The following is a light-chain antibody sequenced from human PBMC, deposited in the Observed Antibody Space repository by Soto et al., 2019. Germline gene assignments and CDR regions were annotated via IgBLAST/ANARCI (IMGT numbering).Light chain of an antibody. J-gene: IGLJ1*01. CDR3: SSYTSSTTLV. Sequence: QSALSQPASVSGSPGQSITISCTGTSSDVGGYNSVSWYQQHPGRAPKLMIYDVSGRPSGVSNRLSGSKSGNPASLTISGLQAEDEADYYCSSYTSSTTLVFGTGTKRTVL. V-gene: IGLV2-14*01. CDR1: SSDVGGYNS. CDR2: DVS.